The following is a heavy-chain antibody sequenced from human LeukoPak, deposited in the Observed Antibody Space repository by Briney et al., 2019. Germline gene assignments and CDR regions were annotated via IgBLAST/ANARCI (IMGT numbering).Heavy chain of an antibody. D-gene: IGHD6-13*01. CDR1: GFTFSGHN. CDR2: VSISSGTI. J-gene: IGHJ3*02. CDR3: ARDRRIAAAGIYAFDI. Sequence: GGSLRLSCAASGFTFSGHNMNWVRQAPGKGLEWISFVSISSGTIYYADSVNGRFRISRDNAKNSLYLQMNSLRAEDTAVYYCARDRRIAAAGIYAFDIWGQGTMVTVSS. V-gene: IGHV3-48*04.